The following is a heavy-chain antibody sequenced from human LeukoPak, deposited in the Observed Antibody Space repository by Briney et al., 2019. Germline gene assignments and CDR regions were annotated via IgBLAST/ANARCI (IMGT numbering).Heavy chain of an antibody. CDR3: ARGPYGDYSRYFQH. CDR1: GGSFSGYY. D-gene: IGHD4-17*01. V-gene: IGHV4-34*01. CDR2: INHSGST. J-gene: IGHJ1*01. Sequence: SETLSLTCAVYGGSFSGYYWSWLRQPPGKGLEWMGEINHSGSTNYNPSLKSRVTISVDTSKNQFSLKLSSVTAADTAVYYCARGPYGDYSRYFQHWGQGTLVTVSS.